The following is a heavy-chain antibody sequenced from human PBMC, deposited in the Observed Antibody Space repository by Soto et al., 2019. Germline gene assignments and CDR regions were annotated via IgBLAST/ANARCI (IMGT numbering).Heavy chain of an antibody. CDR2: IYYSGST. Sequence: SETLSLTCTVSGGSISSYYWSWIRQPPGKGLEWIGYIYYSGSTNYNPSLKSRVTISVDTSKNQFSLKLSSVTAADTAVYYCARDSSGYSGFDYWGQGTQVTVSS. J-gene: IGHJ4*02. V-gene: IGHV4-59*01. D-gene: IGHD3-22*01. CDR3: ARDSSGYSGFDY. CDR1: GGSISSYY.